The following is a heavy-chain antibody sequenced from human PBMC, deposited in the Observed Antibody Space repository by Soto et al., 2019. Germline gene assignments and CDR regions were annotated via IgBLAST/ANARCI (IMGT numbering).Heavy chain of an antibody. CDR1: GFTLSGYG. J-gene: IGHJ3*02. CDR2: ISSTSGAM. V-gene: IGHV3-48*01. Sequence: EVQLVESGGGLAQPGGSLRLSCAVSGFTLSGYGMNWVRQAPGKGLEWVSYISSTSGAMYYADSVKGRFTISRDNAKSSLYLQMSSLRAEDTAVYYCVRAAYVDIWGQGTMVTVSS. CDR3: VRAAYVDI.